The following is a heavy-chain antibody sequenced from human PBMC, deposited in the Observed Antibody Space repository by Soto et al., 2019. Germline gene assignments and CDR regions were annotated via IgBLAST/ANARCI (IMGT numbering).Heavy chain of an antibody. CDR1: GFTCSSYD. J-gene: IGHJ3*02. D-gene: IGHD2-8*02. CDR3: AKATATGGGAFDI. Sequence: GGSLRLSCAASGFTCSSYDMSWVRQAPGKGLEWVSTILVGGSTHYPDSVKGRFTISRDNSKNTVFLQMNSLTAGDTAVYYCAKATATGGGAFDICGQGTIVTVSS. V-gene: IGHV3-23*01. CDR2: ILVGGST.